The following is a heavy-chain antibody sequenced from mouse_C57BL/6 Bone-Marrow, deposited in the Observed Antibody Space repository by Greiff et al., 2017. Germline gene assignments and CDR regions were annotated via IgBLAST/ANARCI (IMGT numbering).Heavy chain of an antibody. CDR2: IWSGGST. CDR3: ACFSSDYTYVPWFAY. V-gene: IGHV2-2*01. Sequence: VMLVESGPGLVQPSQSLSITCTVSGFSLTSYGVHWVRQSPGKGLEWLGVIWSGGSTDYNAAFISRLSISKDNSTSHVFFHMTTLPSDDTALYYFACFSSDYTYVPWFAYLCPWPLLPVS. D-gene: IGHD2-4*01. J-gene: IGHJ3*01. CDR1: GFSLTSYG.